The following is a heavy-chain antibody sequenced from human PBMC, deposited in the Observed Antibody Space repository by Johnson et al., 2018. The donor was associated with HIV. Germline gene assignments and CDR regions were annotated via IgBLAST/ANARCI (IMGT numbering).Heavy chain of an antibody. CDR1: GFTFSNYG. CDR3: AKDSFFYDSAFDI. Sequence: QVQLVESGGGVVQPGRSLRLSCAASGFTFSNYGMHWVRQAPGKGLEWVAVIWYDGSNKYYADSVKGRFTISRDNSKNTLYLQMNSLRAEDTAVYYCAKDSFFYDSAFDIWGQGTMVTVSS. J-gene: IGHJ3*02. D-gene: IGHD3-22*01. CDR2: IWYDGSNK. V-gene: IGHV3-33*06.